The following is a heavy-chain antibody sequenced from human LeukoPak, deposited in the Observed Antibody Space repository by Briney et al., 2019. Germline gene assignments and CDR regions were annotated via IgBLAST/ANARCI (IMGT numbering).Heavy chain of an antibody. CDR2: ISISGGST. Sequence: GGSLRLSCAASGFTFSSYVMTWVRQAPGKGLEWVSAISISGGSTYYADSVKGRFTISRDNSKNTLYLQMNSLRPEDTAVYYCANEIRPNDHWGQGTLVTVSS. J-gene: IGHJ4*02. CDR1: GFTFSSYV. CDR3: ANEIRPNDH. V-gene: IGHV3-23*01. D-gene: IGHD4-17*01.